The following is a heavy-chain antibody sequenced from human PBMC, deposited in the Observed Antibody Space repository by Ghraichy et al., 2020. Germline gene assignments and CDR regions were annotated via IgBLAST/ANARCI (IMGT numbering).Heavy chain of an antibody. CDR2: IYSGGST. D-gene: IGHD6-19*01. V-gene: IGHV3-53*01. CDR1: GFTVSSNY. Sequence: GGSLRLSCAASGFTVSSNYMSWVRQAPGKGLEWVSVIYSGGSTYYADSVKGRFTISRDNSKNTLYLQMNSLRAEDTAVYYCARFTSGYSSGWSEYYFDYWGQGTLVTVSS. J-gene: IGHJ4*02. CDR3: ARFTSGYSSGWSEYYFDY.